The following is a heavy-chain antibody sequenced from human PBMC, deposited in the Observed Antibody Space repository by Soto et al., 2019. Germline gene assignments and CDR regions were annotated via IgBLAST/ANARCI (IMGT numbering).Heavy chain of an antibody. J-gene: IGHJ4*02. D-gene: IGHD2-21*02. V-gene: IGHV3-15*01. CDR1: GFTFSNAW. CDR3: TTAFVVVTAIQDY. Sequence: GGSLRLSCAASGFTFSNAWMSWVRQAPGKGLEWVGRIKSKTDGGTTDYAAPVKGRFTISRDDSKNTLYLQMNSLKTEDTAVYYCTTAFVVVTAIQDYWGQGTLVTVSS. CDR2: IKSKTDGGTT.